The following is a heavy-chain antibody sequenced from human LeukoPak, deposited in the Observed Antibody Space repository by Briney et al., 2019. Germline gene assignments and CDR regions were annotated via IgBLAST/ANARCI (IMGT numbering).Heavy chain of an antibody. CDR1: GFTFSSYG. V-gene: IGHV3-30*18. J-gene: IGHJ6*02. CDR3: AKDGYDFPGYYYGMDV. D-gene: IGHD5-12*01. CDR2: ISYDGSNK. Sequence: GGSLRLSCAASGFTFSSYGMHWVRQAPGKGLEWVAVISYDGSNKYYADSVKGRFTISRDNSKNTLYLQMSSLRAEDTAVYYCAKDGYDFPGYYYGMDVWGQGTTVTVSS.